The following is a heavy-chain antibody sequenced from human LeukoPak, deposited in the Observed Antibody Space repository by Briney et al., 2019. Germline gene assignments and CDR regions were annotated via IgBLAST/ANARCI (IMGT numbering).Heavy chain of an antibody. J-gene: IGHJ2*01. CDR3: ARSIGYFDL. D-gene: IGHD3-16*02. CDR1: GDTIGSYY. Sequence: KPSETLSLTCTVSGDTIGSYYWSWIRQPPGKGLEWIGYVYYSGSTNYNPSLKSRVAISVDTSRNQFSLRLSSVTAADTAVYYCARSIGYFDLWGRGTLVTVSS. V-gene: IGHV4-59*08. CDR2: VYYSGST.